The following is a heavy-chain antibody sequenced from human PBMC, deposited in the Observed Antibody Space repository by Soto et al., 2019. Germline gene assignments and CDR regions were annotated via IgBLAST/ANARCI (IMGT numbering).Heavy chain of an antibody. D-gene: IGHD5-12*01. Sequence: PSETLSLTCAVSGGSINSVGYSWSWIRQPPGKGLECIGYVSHSGSTYYNPSLKSRVTISVDRSKNQFSLKLNSVTAADTAVYYCARGDRDGYNFVYYFDYWGQGTLVTVSS. V-gene: IGHV4-30-2*01. J-gene: IGHJ4*02. CDR3: ARGDRDGYNFVYYFDY. CDR1: GGSINSVGYS. CDR2: VSHSGST.